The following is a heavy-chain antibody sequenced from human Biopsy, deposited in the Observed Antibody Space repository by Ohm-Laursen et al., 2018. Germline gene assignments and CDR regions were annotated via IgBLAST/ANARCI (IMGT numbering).Heavy chain of an antibody. Sequence: PSQTLSLTCTVSGDSISSYYWSWIRQPPGQGLQWIGYVYYTGSTDYNPSLQSRVTISVDTSKNHFPLRLRSVTPADTAIYYCARDRGYYSDRTVPGYFDLWGRGTRVTVSS. V-gene: IGHV4-59*01. CDR2: VYYTGST. CDR3: ARDRGYYSDRTVPGYFDL. J-gene: IGHJ2*01. CDR1: GDSISSYY. D-gene: IGHD3-22*01.